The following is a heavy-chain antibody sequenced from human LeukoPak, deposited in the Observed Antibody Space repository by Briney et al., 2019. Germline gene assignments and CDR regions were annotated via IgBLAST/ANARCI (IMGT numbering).Heavy chain of an antibody. CDR2: ISGSGRTT. Sequence: GGSLRLSCAASGFTFDSYAMSWVRQAPGKGLEWVSGISGSGRTTYYADSVKGRFTISRDNAKNSLYLQMNSLRDEDTAVYYCARDVYCSSTSCYVHAFDIWGQGTMVTVSS. D-gene: IGHD2-2*01. CDR3: ARDVYCSSTSCYVHAFDI. CDR1: GFTFDSYA. V-gene: IGHV3-23*01. J-gene: IGHJ3*02.